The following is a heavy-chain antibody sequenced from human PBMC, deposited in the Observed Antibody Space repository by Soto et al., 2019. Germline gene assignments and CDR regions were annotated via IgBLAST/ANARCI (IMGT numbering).Heavy chain of an antibody. CDR3: ARVNPADYFDY. D-gene: IGHD3-22*01. CDR1: GGTISSYY. V-gene: IGHV4-59*08. J-gene: IGHJ4*02. Sequence: SETLCLPCTVSGGTISSYYCSWIRQPPGKGLEWIGYIYYSGSTNYNPSLKSRVTISVDTSKNQFSLKLSSVTAADTAVYYCARVNPADYFDYWGQGTLVTVSS. CDR2: IYYSGST.